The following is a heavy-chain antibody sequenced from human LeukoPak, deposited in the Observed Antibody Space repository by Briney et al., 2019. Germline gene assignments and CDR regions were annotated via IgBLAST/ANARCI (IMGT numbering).Heavy chain of an antibody. D-gene: IGHD3-22*01. CDR1: GYSFTSYW. J-gene: IGHJ4*02. CDR3: ARHGPYDSSGYYYASDY. CDR2: IYPGDSDT. V-gene: IGHV5-51*01. Sequence: GESLKISCKGSGYSFTSYWIGWVRQTPGKGLEWMGIIYPGDSDTRYSPSFQGQVTISADKSISTAYLQWSSLKASDTAMYYCARHGPYDSSGYYYASDYWGQGTLVTVSS.